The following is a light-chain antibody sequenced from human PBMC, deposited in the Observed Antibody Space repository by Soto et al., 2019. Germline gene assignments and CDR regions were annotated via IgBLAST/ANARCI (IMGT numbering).Light chain of an antibody. CDR1: SSNIGSNS. CDR3: AAWDDSLNGVV. CDR2: SSN. J-gene: IGLJ2*01. Sequence: QSVLTQPASVSGTPGQRVTISCSGSSSNIGSNSVNWYQQLPGTAPKLLMYSSNQRPSGVPDRFSGSKSGTSASLAISGLQSEDEADYYCAAWDDSLNGVVFGGGTKLTVL. V-gene: IGLV1-44*01.